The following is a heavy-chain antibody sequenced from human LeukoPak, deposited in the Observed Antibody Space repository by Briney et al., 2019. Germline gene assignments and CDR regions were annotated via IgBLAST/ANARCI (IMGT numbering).Heavy chain of an antibody. V-gene: IGHV3-23*01. CDR3: VKGTGDTGYYFDY. CDR2: IRVGGET. J-gene: IGHJ4*02. Sequence: GGSLRLSCAASGFTFGSYAMNWLRQAPGKGLEWVSGIRVGGETHYADSVKGRFTISRDNSENTLYLQMSGLRAADAAVYHCVKGTGDTGYYFDYWGQGTLVTVSS. CDR1: GFTFGSYA. D-gene: IGHD7-27*01.